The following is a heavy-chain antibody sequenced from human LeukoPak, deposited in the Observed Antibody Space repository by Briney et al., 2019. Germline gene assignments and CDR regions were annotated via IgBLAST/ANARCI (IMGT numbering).Heavy chain of an antibody. V-gene: IGHV3-7*01. CDR1: GFIFSSYW. J-gene: IGHJ4*02. CDR3: ARARAETPLDY. Sequence: GGSLRLSCAASGFIFSSYWMSWVRQAPGKGLEWVANIKQDGSEKYYVDSVKGRFTISRDNAKNSLYLQMNSLRAEDTAVYYCARARAETPLDYWGQGTLVTVSS. CDR2: IKQDGSEK.